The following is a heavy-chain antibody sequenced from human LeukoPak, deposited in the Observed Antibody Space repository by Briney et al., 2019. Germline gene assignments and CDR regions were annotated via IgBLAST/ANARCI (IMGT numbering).Heavy chain of an antibody. D-gene: IGHD2-2*01. CDR3: ARHRCSSSSCYYLDY. V-gene: IGHV4-39*01. CDR1: GGSIRSYY. CDR2: IYYIGSI. Sequence: PSETLSLTCTVSGGSIRSYYWSWIRQPPGKGLEWIGSIYYIGSIYYNPSLKSRVTISVDASKNQISLKVNSVTAADTAVYYCARHRCSSSSCYYLDYWGQGALVTVSS. J-gene: IGHJ4*02.